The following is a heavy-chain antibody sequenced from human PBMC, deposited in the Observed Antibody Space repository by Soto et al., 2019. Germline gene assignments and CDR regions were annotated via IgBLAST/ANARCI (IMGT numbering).Heavy chain of an antibody. CDR1: GFTFSSYS. Sequence: EVQLVESGGGLVKPGGSLRLSCAASGFTFSSYSMNRVRQAPGKGLEWVSSISSSSSYIYYADSVKGRFTISRDNAKNSLYLQMNSLRAEDTAVYYCARDSGFYGDYAAGYWGQGTLVTVSS. V-gene: IGHV3-21*01. CDR2: ISSSSSYI. J-gene: IGHJ4*02. CDR3: ARDSGFYGDYAAGY. D-gene: IGHD4-17*01.